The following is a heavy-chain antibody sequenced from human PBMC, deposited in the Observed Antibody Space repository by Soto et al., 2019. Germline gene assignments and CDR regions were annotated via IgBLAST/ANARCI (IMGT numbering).Heavy chain of an antibody. Sequence: KVSCKASGGTFSSYAISWVRQAPGQGLEWMGGIIPIFGTANYAQKFQGRVTITADESTSTAYMELSSLRSEDTAVYYCASVKRITIFGVVINGAFDIWGQGTMVTVSS. CDR3: ASVKRITIFGVVINGAFDI. D-gene: IGHD3-3*01. J-gene: IGHJ3*02. CDR1: GGTFSSYA. CDR2: IIPIFGTA. V-gene: IGHV1-69*01.